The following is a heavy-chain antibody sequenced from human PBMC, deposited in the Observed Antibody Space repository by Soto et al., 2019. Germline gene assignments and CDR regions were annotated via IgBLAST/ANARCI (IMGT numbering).Heavy chain of an antibody. D-gene: IGHD6-19*01. Sequence: ASVKVSCKASGYTFTSSGISWVRQAPGQGLEWMGRIMPILGIANYAQKFQGRVTTTADKSTSTTYMELSSLRSEDTAVYYCARSSGWYNWFDPWGKGTLVTVSS. V-gene: IGHV1-69*04. CDR3: ARSSGWYNWFDP. CDR1: GYTFTSSG. J-gene: IGHJ5*02. CDR2: IMPILGIA.